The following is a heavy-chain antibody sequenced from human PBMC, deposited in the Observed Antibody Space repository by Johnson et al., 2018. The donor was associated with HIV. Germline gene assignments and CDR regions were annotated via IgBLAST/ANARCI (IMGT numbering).Heavy chain of an antibody. D-gene: IGHD3-9*01. Sequence: QVQLVESGGGLVQPGGSLRLSCAASGFTFSSYGMHWVRQAPGKGLEWVAFIRYDGSTKYYADSVKGRFTISRANSKNTLYLQMSSLGAEATAGYYCASDLRRVYDIVTGQDVSGAFDIWGQGTMVTVSS. CDR3: ASDLRRVYDIVTGQDVSGAFDI. CDR2: IRYDGSTK. J-gene: IGHJ3*02. V-gene: IGHV3-30*02. CDR1: GFTFSSYG.